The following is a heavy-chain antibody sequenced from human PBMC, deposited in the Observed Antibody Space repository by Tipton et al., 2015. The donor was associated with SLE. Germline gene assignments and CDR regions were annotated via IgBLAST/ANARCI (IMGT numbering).Heavy chain of an antibody. Sequence: SLRLSCAASGFTFSSYAMSWVRQAPGKGLEWVSVIYSGGSTYYADSVKGRFTISRDNSKNTLYLQMNSLRAEDTAVYYCARERGDPDFWSGYYYYYYYMDVWGKGTTVTVSS. CDR2: IYSGGST. CDR1: GFTFSSYA. J-gene: IGHJ6*03. CDR3: ARERGDPDFWSGYYYYYYYMDV. D-gene: IGHD3-3*01. V-gene: IGHV3-66*01.